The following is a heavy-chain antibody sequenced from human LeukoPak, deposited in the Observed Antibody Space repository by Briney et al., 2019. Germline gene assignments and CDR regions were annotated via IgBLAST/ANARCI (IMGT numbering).Heavy chain of an antibody. D-gene: IGHD6-13*01. CDR1: GFTFSSYS. V-gene: IGHV3-48*01. CDR3: ARITSSSWPDY. Sequence: PGGSLRLSCAASGFTFSSYSMNWVRQAPGKGLEWVSYISSSSSTIYYADSVKGRFTISRDNAKNSLYLQMNSLRAEDTAVYYCARITSSSWPDYWGQGTLVTVSS. J-gene: IGHJ4*02. CDR2: ISSSSSTI.